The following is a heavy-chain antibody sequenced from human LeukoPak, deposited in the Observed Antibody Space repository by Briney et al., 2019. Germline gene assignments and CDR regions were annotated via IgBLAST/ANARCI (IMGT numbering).Heavy chain of an antibody. CDR2: IYTSGST. Sequence: SETLSLTCTVSGGSISSGSYYWSWIRQPAGKGLEWIVRIYTSGSTNYNPSLKSRVTISIDTSKNQFSLKLSSVTAADTAMYFCARSSLAVYFDYWGQGTLVAASS. J-gene: IGHJ4*02. V-gene: IGHV4-61*02. CDR3: ARSSLAVYFDY. D-gene: IGHD6-19*01. CDR1: GGSISSGSYY.